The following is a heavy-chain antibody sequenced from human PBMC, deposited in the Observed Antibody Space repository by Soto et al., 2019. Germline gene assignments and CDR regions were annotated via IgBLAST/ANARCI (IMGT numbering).Heavy chain of an antibody. D-gene: IGHD6-13*01. V-gene: IGHV3-30*18. CDR1: GFTFSSYG. CDR3: AKVDSSSWRNDAFDI. CDR2: ISYDGSNK. Sequence: AGGSLRLSCAASGFTFSSYGMHGVRQAPGKGLEWVAVISYDGSNKYYADSVKGRFTISRDNSKNTLYLQMNSLRAEDTAVYYCAKVDSSSWRNDAFDIWGQGTMVTVSS. J-gene: IGHJ3*02.